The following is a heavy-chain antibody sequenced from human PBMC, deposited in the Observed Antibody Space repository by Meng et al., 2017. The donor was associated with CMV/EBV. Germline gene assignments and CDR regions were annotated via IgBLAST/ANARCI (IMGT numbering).Heavy chain of an antibody. CDR2: IRSKAYGGTT. J-gene: IGHJ4*02. V-gene: IGHV3-49*04. CDR3: TRDFEVGATEDY. Sequence: SWTASGFTFGDYAMSWVRQAPGKGLEWVGFIRSKAYGGTTEYAASVKGRFTISRDESKSIAYLQMNSLKTEDTAVYYCTRDFEVGATEDYWGQGTLVTVSS. CDR1: GFTFGDYA. D-gene: IGHD1-26*01.